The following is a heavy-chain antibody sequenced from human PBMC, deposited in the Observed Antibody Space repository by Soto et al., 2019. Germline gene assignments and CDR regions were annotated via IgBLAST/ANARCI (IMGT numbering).Heavy chain of an antibody. V-gene: IGHV1-69*01. Sequence: FPVKAACKDCVDGKSVEAGSWVILGAGQGLERMGGIIPIFGTANYAQKFQGRVTITADESTSTAYMELSSLRSEDTAVYYCARSRAARSSDYCGQGTLVTVSS. CDR2: IIPIFGTA. CDR1: VDGKSVEA. D-gene: IGHD6-6*01. J-gene: IGHJ4*02. CDR3: ARSRAARSSDY.